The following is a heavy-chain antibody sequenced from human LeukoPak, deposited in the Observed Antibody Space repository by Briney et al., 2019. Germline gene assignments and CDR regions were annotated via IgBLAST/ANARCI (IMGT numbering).Heavy chain of an antibody. CDR3: AVRARAYYYYMDV. V-gene: IGHV1-69*02. CDR1: GGTFSSYT. CDR2: IIPILGIA. J-gene: IGHJ6*03. Sequence: GASVKVSCKASGGTFSSYTISWVRQAPGQGLEWMGRIIPILGIANYAQKFQGRVTITADKSTSTAYMELSSLRSEDTAVYYCAVRARAYYYYMDVWGKGTTATVSS.